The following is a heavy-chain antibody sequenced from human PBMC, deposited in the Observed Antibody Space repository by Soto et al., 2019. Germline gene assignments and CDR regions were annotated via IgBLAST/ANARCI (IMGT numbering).Heavy chain of an antibody. V-gene: IGHV1-3*01. CDR2: INAGNGNT. J-gene: IGHJ6*02. CDR1: GYTFTSYA. CDR3: ARDLAPYSSSYYHYGMDV. D-gene: IGHD6-6*01. Sequence: GASVKVSCKASGYTFTSYAMHWVRQAPGQRLEWMGWINAGNGNTKYSQKFQGRVTITRDTSASTAYMELSSLRSEDTAVYYCARDLAPYSSSYYHYGMDVWGQGTTVTVSS.